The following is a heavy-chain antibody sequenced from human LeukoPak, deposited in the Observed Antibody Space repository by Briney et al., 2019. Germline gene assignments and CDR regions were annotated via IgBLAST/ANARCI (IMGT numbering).Heavy chain of an antibody. CDR1: GFTFSSHA. J-gene: IGHJ3*02. CDR3: AKDRKWELLDADDAFDI. CDR2: ISCSGGRT. V-gene: IGHV3-23*01. Sequence: GASLSLSCAASGFTFSSHAMSWVRQAPRKGLEWVSAISCSGGRTYYAGSVKGQCTISRDNSKNPLYLQMNSLRAEDTAVYYWAKDRKWELLDADDAFDIWGQGTMVTVSS. D-gene: IGHD1-26*01.